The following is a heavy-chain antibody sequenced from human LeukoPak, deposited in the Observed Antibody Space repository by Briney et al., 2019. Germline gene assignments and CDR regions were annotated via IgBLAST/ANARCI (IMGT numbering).Heavy chain of an antibody. CDR3: ARGDYYDSSGYLSWFDP. V-gene: IGHV4-30-4*01. J-gene: IGHJ5*02. CDR2: IYYSGST. Sequence: ASQTLSLTCTVSGGSISSGDYYWSWIRQPPGKGLEWIGYIYYSGSTYYNPSLKSRVTISVDTSRNQFSLKLSSVTAADTAVYYCARGDYYDSSGYLSWFDPWGQGTLVTVSS. CDR1: GGSISSGDYY. D-gene: IGHD3-22*01.